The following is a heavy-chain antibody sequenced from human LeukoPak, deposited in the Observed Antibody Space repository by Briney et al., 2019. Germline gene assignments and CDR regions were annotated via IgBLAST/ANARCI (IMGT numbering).Heavy chain of an antibody. Sequence: GGSLRLSCAASGFTFSSYAMSWFRQAPGKGLEWVSGISGSGIGGKTHHADSVKGRFTISRDNSKNTLYLQMNSLSVEDTAVYYCAKGRGQGFDYWGQGTLVTVSS. CDR3: AKGRGQGFDY. CDR1: GFTFSSYA. J-gene: IGHJ4*02. CDR2: ISGSGIGGKT. D-gene: IGHD3-10*01. V-gene: IGHV3-23*01.